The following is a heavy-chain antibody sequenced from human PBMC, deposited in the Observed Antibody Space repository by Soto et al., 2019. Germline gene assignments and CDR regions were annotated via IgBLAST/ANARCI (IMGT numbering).Heavy chain of an antibody. V-gene: IGHV3-30*18. D-gene: IGHD6-19*01. Sequence: SLRLSCAASGFTFSGYGMHWVRQAPAKGLEWVAVISYDGSHKYYADSVKGRFTISRDNSKNTLYLQLNSLRAEDTAMYYCAKDRISGWYMDTGCYVMYVWGRGTTDIGSS. CDR2: ISYDGSHK. J-gene: IGHJ6*02. CDR1: GFTFSGYG. CDR3: AKDRISGWYMDTGCYVMYV.